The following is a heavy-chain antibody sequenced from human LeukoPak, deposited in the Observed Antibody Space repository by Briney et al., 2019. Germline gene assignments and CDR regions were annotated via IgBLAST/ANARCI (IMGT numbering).Heavy chain of an antibody. Sequence: SETLSLTCTVSGGSVRSYYWSWIRRPPGEGLDWIAYIHNSGSTNYNPSLKSRVTISVDTSKNLFSLKLSSVTAADTAVYYCVRDWEGFNFDIWGQGTMVTVSS. CDR1: GGSVRSYY. V-gene: IGHV4-59*02. D-gene: IGHD1-26*01. CDR2: IHNSGST. CDR3: VRDWEGFNFDI. J-gene: IGHJ3*02.